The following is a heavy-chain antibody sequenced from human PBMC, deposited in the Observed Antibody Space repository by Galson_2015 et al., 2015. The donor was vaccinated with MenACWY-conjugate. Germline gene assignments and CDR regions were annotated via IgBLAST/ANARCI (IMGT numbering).Heavy chain of an antibody. CDR3: ARDGTTMVRGQNYYGIDV. D-gene: IGHD3-10*01. CDR2: IRYDGSNK. Sequence: SLRLSCAASGFTFSSYAMSWVRQAPGKGLEWVAFIRYDGSNKYYADSVKGRFTISRDNAKNSLYLQMNSLRAEDTALYYCARDGTTMVRGQNYYGIDVWGQGTTVTVSS. J-gene: IGHJ6*02. CDR1: GFTFSSYA. V-gene: IGHV3-33*08.